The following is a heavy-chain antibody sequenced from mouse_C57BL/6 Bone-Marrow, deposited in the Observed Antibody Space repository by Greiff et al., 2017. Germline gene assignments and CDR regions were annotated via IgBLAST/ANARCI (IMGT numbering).Heavy chain of an antibody. CDR1: GFTFSSYA. Sequence: KLQESGGGLVKPGGSLKLSCAASGFTFSSYAMSWVRQTPEKRLEWVATISDGGSYTYYPDNVKGRFTISRDNAKNNLYLQMSHLKSEDTAMYYCARDDETGAYWGQGTLVTVSA. CDR2: ISDGGSYT. CDR3: ARDDETGAY. V-gene: IGHV5-4*01. J-gene: IGHJ3*01.